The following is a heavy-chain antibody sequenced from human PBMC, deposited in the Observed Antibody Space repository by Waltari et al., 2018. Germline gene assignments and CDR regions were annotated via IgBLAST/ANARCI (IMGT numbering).Heavy chain of an antibody. CDR2: IYTSVST. CDR1: GGSISSGSYH. D-gene: IGHD6-13*01. J-gene: IGHJ4*02. Sequence: QVQLQESGPGLVKPSQTLSLTCTVSGGSISSGSYHWSWIRQPAGKGLEWIGYIYTSVSTNYNPSLKSRVTISVDTSKNQFALKLSSVTAADTAVYYCARVGIAAAGINYWGQGTLVTVSS. CDR3: ARVGIAAAGINY. V-gene: IGHV4-61*09.